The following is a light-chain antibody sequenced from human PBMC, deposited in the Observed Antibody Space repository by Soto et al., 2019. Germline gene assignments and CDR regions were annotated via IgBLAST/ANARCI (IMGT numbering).Light chain of an antibody. V-gene: IGKV1-13*02. CDR3: QQFQAYPLT. CDR2: DAS. CDR1: QDISTS. J-gene: IGKJ4*02. Sequence: QLTQSPSSLSASVGDRVTIPCRASQDISTSLAWYQQKPGKPPKLLIYDASTLESVVPSRFSGRGSGTDCTITISSRQPEDFATFCQQFQAYPLTFGGGTRVDIK.